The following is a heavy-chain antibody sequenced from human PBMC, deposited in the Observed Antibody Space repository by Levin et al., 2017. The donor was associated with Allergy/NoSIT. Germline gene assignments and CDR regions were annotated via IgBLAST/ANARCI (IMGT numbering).Heavy chain of an antibody. CDR2: IYWDDDK. D-gene: IGHD3-22*01. J-gene: IGHJ4*02. CDR3: AHRPGPRNYYDSSGYPGPFDY. Sequence: ESGPTLVKPTQTLTLTCTFSGFSLSTSGVGVGWIRQPPGKALEWLALIYWDDDKRYSPSLKSRLTITKDTSKNQVVLTMTNMDPVDTATYYCAHRPGPRNYYDSSGYPGPFDYWGQGTLVTVSS. V-gene: IGHV2-5*02. CDR1: GFSLSTSGVG.